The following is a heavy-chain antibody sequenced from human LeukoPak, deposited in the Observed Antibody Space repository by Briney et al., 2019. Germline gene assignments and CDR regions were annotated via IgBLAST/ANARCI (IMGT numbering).Heavy chain of an antibody. D-gene: IGHD6-6*01. Sequence: AASVKVSCKASGYTFTSYDINWVRQATGQGLEWMGWMNPNSGNTGYAQKFQGRVTMTRNTSISTAYMELSSLRSEDTAVYYCARVCGGSSRRHCGYYYYYMDVWGKGTTVTVSS. J-gene: IGHJ6*03. V-gene: IGHV1-8*01. CDR1: GYTFTSYD. CDR3: ARVCGGSSRRHCGYYYYYMDV. CDR2: MNPNSGNT.